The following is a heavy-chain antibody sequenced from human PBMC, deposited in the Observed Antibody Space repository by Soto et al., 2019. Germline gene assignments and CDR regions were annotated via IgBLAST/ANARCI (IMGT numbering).Heavy chain of an antibody. D-gene: IGHD2-8*01. Sequence: SETMPLPCNVSGGSISSYYWRWILQPPGKGLEWIGYIYYSGSTNYNPSLKSRVTMSVDTSKNLFSLKLSSVTAADTAIYYCGGRLTSIYNYFDSWGQGTQVTVSS. CDR2: IYYSGST. V-gene: IGHV4-59*12. J-gene: IGHJ4*02. CDR1: GGSISSYY. CDR3: GGRLTSIYNYFDS.